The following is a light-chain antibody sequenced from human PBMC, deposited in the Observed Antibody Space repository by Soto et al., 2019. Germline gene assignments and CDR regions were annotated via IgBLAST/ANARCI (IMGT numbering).Light chain of an antibody. V-gene: IGLV2-14*01. CDR2: EVS. Sequence: QYLLTLPAYVSGSRGHSVNISCTGTSSDVVGYNYVSWYQQQSGKAPKLIIHEVSYRPSGVSNRYSGSKSGNTAPLTISGLQAEDEAHYYRESYTSSRASVFGIATKVTVL. CDR3: ESYTSSRASV. J-gene: IGLJ1*01. CDR1: SSDVVGYNY.